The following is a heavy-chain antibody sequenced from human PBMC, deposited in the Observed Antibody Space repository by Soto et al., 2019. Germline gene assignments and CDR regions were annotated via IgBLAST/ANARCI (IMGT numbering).Heavy chain of an antibody. Sequence: QLTLKESGPTLVKPTQTLTLTCTFSGFSLSTSGVGVGWIRQPPGKALEWLALIYWDDDKRYSLSLKSRLTITKDSTKNQVALTMTNMDPVHTATYYCAHASTEHWLVRWFDPWGQGTLVTVSS. V-gene: IGHV2-5*02. CDR1: GFSLSTSGVG. D-gene: IGHD6-19*01. CDR3: AHASTEHWLVRWFDP. J-gene: IGHJ5*02. CDR2: IYWDDDK.